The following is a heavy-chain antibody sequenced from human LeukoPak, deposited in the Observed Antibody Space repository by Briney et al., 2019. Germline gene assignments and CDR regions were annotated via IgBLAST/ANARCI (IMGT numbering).Heavy chain of an antibody. V-gene: IGHV4-34*01. CDR1: GASMSSYY. CDR3: ARRISFYGGNNNWFDP. D-gene: IGHD4-23*01. CDR2: INHSGST. Sequence: SETLSLTCNVSGASMSSYYWSWIRQPPGKGLEWIGEINHSGSTNYDPSLKSRVTISVDTSKNQFSLKLSSVTAADTAVYYCARRISFYGGNNNWFDPWGQGTLVTVSS. J-gene: IGHJ5*02.